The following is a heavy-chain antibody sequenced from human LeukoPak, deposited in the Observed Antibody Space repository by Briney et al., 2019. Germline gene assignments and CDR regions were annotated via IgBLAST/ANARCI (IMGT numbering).Heavy chain of an antibody. V-gene: IGHV1-18*01. J-gene: IGHJ4*02. Sequence: ASVNVSCKASGYTFTSYPISWVRQAPGQGLEWMGWFNTYNGNTHYAQKLQGRVTMTTETSTSTAYMDLRGLRSDDTAVYYCARGYDYGDYVGDFDYWGQGTLVTVSS. CDR3: ARGYDYGDYVGDFDY. CDR2: FNTYNGNT. CDR1: GYTFTSYP. D-gene: IGHD4-17*01.